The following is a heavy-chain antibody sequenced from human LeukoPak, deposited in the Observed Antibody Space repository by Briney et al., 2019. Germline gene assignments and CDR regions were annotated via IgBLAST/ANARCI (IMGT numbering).Heavy chain of an antibody. CDR3: AKDAPTVRGYYGSGSYYWPYFDY. V-gene: IGHV3-23*01. J-gene: IGHJ4*02. CDR1: GFTFSSYA. Sequence: GGSLRLSCAASGFTFSSYAMSRVRQAPGKGLEWVSAISGSGGSTYYADSVKGRFTISRDNSKNTLYLQMNSLRAEDTAVYYCAKDAPTVRGYYGSGSYYWPYFDYWGQGTLVTVSS. D-gene: IGHD3-10*01. CDR2: ISGSGGST.